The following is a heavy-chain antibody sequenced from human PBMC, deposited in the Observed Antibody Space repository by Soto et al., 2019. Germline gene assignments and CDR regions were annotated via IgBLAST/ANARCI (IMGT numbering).Heavy chain of an antibody. V-gene: IGHV4-30-2*01. CDR3: ARGRLVPAVNFAY. Sequence: SETLSLTCAVSGDSISSGGFSWSWIRQPPGKGLEWIGYIYHSGTSFYNPSLKSRVTISVDGSKNQFSLKVKSVTAADTAVYYCARGRLVPAVNFAYWGLGTLVTVSS. D-gene: IGHD2-2*01. CDR2: IYHSGTS. J-gene: IGHJ4*02. CDR1: GDSISSGGFS.